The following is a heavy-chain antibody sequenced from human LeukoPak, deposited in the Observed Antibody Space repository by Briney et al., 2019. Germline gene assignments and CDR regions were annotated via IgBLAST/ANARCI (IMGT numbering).Heavy chain of an antibody. Sequence: SETLSLTCTVSGGSISSGGYYWSWIRQPPGKGLEWIGEINHSGSTNYNPSLKSRVTISVDTSKNQFSLKLSSVTAADTAVYYCARPACGGDCYSGYYFDYWGQGTLVTVSS. CDR1: GGSISSGGYY. J-gene: IGHJ4*02. CDR2: INHSGST. CDR3: ARPACGGDCYSGYYFDY. V-gene: IGHV4-39*07. D-gene: IGHD2-21*01.